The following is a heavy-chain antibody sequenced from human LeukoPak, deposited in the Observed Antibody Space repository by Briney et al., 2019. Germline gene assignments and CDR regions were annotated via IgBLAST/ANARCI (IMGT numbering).Heavy chain of an antibody. CDR3: ARDQDWNYDGDWFDP. J-gene: IGHJ5*02. CDR1: GFTFDDYG. Sequence: GGSLRLSCAASGFTFDDYGMSWVRQAPGKGLEWVSGINWNGGSTGYADSVKGRFTISRDNAKNSLYLQMNSLRAEDTAVYYCARDQDWNYDGDWFDPWGQGTLVTVSS. D-gene: IGHD1-7*01. V-gene: IGHV3-20*04. CDR2: INWNGGST.